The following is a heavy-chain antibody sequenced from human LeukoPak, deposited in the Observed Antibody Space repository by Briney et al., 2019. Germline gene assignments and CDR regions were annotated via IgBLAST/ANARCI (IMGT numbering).Heavy chain of an antibody. V-gene: IGHV4-59*01. Sequence: SETLSLTCTVSGGSISSYYWSWIRQPPGKGLEWIGYIYYSGSTNYNPSLKSRVTISVDTSKNQFSLKLSSVTAADTAVYYCARDRSGPEGFDPWGQGTLVTVSS. CDR2: IYYSGST. CDR1: GGSISSYY. CDR3: ARDRSGPEGFDP. J-gene: IGHJ5*02. D-gene: IGHD3-10*01.